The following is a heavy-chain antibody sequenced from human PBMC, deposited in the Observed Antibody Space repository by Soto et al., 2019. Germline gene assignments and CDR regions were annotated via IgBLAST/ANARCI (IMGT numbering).Heavy chain of an antibody. D-gene: IGHD2-2*01. CDR2: IRGSGSNT. CDR3: AKDQSSNGCYDH. Sequence: EVQLLESGGGLVQPGGSLRLSCAASGFTFSNYAMTWVRQAPGKGLEWISGIRGSGSNTYYADSVKGRFTISRDNSKNPLYLQMNSLRVEDTAVYYCAKDQSSNGCYDHWGQGTLVTVSS. CDR1: GFTFSNYA. V-gene: IGHV3-23*01. J-gene: IGHJ4*02.